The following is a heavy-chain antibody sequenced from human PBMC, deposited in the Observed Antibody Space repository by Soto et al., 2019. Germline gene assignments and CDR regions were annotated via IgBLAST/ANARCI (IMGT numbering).Heavy chain of an antibody. Sequence: EVQLLESGGGLVQPGGSLRLSCAASGFTFSSYAMTWVRQAPGKGLEWVSAISGSAASTYYADSVKGRFTIPRDNSKNTLYLQMNSLRAEDTAVYYCAKEIGWIAVIGTIRENYWGQGALVTVSS. D-gene: IGHD6-13*01. V-gene: IGHV3-23*01. CDR3: AKEIGWIAVIGTIRENY. CDR1: GFTFSSYA. J-gene: IGHJ4*02. CDR2: ISGSAAST.